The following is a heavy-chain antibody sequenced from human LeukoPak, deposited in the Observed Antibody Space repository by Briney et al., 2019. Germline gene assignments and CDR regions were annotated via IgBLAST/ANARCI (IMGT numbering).Heavy chain of an antibody. J-gene: IGHJ3*02. D-gene: IGHD6-13*01. V-gene: IGHV3-53*01. Sequence: GGSLRLSCAASGFTVSRNYMSWVRQAPGKGLEWVSVIYSGGSTYYADSVKGRFTISRDNSKNTLYLQMNSLRAEDTAVYYCARLGGGHSSSWYDAFDIWGQGTMVTVSS. CDR2: IYSGGST. CDR1: GFTVSRNY. CDR3: ARLGGGHSSSWYDAFDI.